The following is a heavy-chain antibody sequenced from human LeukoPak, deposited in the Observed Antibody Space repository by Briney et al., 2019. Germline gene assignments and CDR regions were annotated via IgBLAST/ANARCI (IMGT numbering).Heavy chain of an antibody. Sequence: GGSLRLSCAASGFPFSTYDMTWVRQTPGKGLEWVSCISGSADVTYYADSLKGRFTISRDNSKNTVYLQMNSLRAEDTALYYCAIPLDYWGQGTLVTVSS. CDR1: GFPFSTYD. J-gene: IGHJ4*02. CDR2: ISGSADVT. CDR3: AIPLDY. V-gene: IGHV3-23*01.